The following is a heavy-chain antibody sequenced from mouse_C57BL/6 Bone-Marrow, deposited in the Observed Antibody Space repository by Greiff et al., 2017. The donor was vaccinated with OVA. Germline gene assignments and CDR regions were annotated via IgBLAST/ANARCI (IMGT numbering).Heavy chain of an antibody. V-gene: IGHV1-72*01. CDR1: GYTFTSYW. D-gene: IGHD2-3*01. J-gene: IGHJ4*01. Sequence: QVQLQQPGAELVKPGASVKLSCKASGYTFTSYWMHWVKQRPGRGLEWIGRIDPNSGGTKYNEQVKSKATLTVDKPSRTAYMQLSSLTSEASAVYYCARSGLRLLRAMDYWGQGTSVTVSS. CDR2: IDPNSGGT. CDR3: ARSGLRLLRAMDY.